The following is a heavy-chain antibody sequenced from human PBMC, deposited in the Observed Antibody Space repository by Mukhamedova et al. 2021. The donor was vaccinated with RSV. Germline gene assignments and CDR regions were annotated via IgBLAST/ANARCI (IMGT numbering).Heavy chain of an antibody. CDR3: ARDGRGSGSHSRFDP. CDR2: INPSTGRT. J-gene: IGHJ5*02. V-gene: IGHV1-2*02. D-gene: IGHD3-10*01. Sequence: EYMGWINPSTGRTTYGQKFQGRVTMTRDTSINTVFMELSRLKSDDTAVYYCARDGRGSGSHSRFDPWGQGTLVTVSS.